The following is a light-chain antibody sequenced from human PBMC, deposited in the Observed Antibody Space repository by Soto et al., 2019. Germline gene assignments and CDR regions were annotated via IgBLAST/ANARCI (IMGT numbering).Light chain of an antibody. CDR3: QQSFITPHT. Sequence: DIQMTQSPSSLSASGGDRATITCRASQTIGRYLNWYQQQPGKAPKLLIYAGSNLQSGVPSRFSGTGSGTDFTLTISSLQPEDFATYYCQQSFITPHTFGQGTKVDIK. CDR2: AGS. CDR1: QTIGRY. V-gene: IGKV1-39*01. J-gene: IGKJ2*01.